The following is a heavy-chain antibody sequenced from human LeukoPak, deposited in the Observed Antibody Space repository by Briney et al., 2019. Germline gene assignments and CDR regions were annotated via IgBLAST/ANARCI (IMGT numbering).Heavy chain of an antibody. D-gene: IGHD5-24*01. Sequence: SQTLSLTCTVSGGSISSGGYYWSWIRQHPGKGLEWIGYIYYSGSTYYNPSLKSRVTISVDTSKNQFSLKLSSVTAADTAVYYCALTSRDCYNLNWFDPWGQGTLVTVSS. CDR2: IYYSGST. CDR3: ALTSRDCYNLNWFDP. J-gene: IGHJ5*02. V-gene: IGHV4-31*03. CDR1: GGSISSGGYY.